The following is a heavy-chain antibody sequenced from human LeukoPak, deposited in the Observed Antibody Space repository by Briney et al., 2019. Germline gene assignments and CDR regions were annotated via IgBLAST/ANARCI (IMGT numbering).Heavy chain of an antibody. CDR3: ARAGRLQYGDYVAFDY. CDR2: ISISSTTI. Sequence: GGSLRLSCAASGFIFTDYYMSWIRQAPGKGLEWVSYISISSTTIYYADSVKGRFTFSRDNAKNSLYLQMNSLRDEDTAVYYCARAGRLQYGDYVAFDYWGQGTLVTVSS. CDR1: GFIFTDYY. J-gene: IGHJ4*02. D-gene: IGHD4-17*01. V-gene: IGHV3-11*01.